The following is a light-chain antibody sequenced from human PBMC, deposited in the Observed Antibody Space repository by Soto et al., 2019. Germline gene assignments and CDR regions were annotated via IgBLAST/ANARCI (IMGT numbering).Light chain of an antibody. Sequence: QAVVTQEPSLSVSPGGTVTLTCGLSSGSVSTNYYTSWYQQTPGQAPCTLIYSTNTRSSGVPDRFSGSILGNKAALTITGAQADDDSDYYCVLYMGSGISVFGGGTKLTVL. CDR2: STN. V-gene: IGLV8-61*01. CDR3: VLYMGSGISV. J-gene: IGLJ3*02. CDR1: SGSVSTNYY.